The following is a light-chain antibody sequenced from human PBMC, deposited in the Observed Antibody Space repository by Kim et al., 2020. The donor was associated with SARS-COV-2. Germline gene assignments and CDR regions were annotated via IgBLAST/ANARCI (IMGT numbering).Light chain of an antibody. CDR2: YDT. Sequence: APGKTASITCGGNNIAVQSVHWYLQKPGQAPVLVISYDTDRPSGIPERFSGSKFDNTATLTISRVEAGDEADYYCQVWDSSSMHWVFGGGTQLTVL. J-gene: IGLJ3*02. CDR1: NIAVQS. V-gene: IGLV3-21*04. CDR3: QVWDSSSMHWV.